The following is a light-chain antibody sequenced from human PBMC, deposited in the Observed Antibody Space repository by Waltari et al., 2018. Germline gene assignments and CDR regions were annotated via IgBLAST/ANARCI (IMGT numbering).Light chain of an antibody. J-gene: IGKJ1*01. Sequence: EIVLTQSPSTLSSSPGERATLSCRASQSVGRFLAWYQQKPGQAPRLLIYHASIRATGIPDRFSGSGSGTDCSLTISGLEPEDCAVYYCQKYVNLPATFGQGTKVEIK. CDR3: QKYVNLPAT. V-gene: IGKV3-20*01. CDR1: QSVGRF. CDR2: HAS.